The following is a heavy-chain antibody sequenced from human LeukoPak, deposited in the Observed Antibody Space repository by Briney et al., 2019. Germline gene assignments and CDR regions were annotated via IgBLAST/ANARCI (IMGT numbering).Heavy chain of an antibody. CDR1: GYTFTGYY. J-gene: IGHJ5*02. CDR3: ARAGSAYYYDSSVEDWFDP. V-gene: IGHV1-2*04. CDR2: INPNSGGT. Sequence: ASVKVSCKASGYTFTGYYMHWVRQAPGQGLEWMGWINPNSGGTNYAQKFQGWVTITRDTSASTAYMELSSLRSEDTAVYYCARAGSAYYYDSSVEDWFDPWGQGALVTVSS. D-gene: IGHD3-22*01.